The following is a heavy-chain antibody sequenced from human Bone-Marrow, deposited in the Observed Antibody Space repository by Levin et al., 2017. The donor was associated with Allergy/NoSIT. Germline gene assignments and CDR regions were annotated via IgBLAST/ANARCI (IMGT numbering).Heavy chain of an antibody. D-gene: IGHD3-10*01. CDR1: GFTFSSYS. Sequence: PSETLSLTCAASGFTFSSYSMNWVRQAPGKGLEWVSSISSSSSYIYYADSVKGRFTISRDNAKNSLYLQMNSLRAEDTAVYYCARDKWFGELSSDYWGQGTLVTVSS. CDR2: ISSSSSYI. J-gene: IGHJ4*02. V-gene: IGHV3-21*01. CDR3: ARDKWFGELSSDY.